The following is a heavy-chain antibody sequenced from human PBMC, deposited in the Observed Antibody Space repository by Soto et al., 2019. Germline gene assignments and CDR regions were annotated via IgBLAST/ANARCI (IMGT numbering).Heavy chain of an antibody. D-gene: IGHD6-19*01. CDR3: ARSREQWLVDAFDI. V-gene: IGHV4-34*01. Sequence: SETLSLTCVVYGGSLTGYYCSWRRQPPGRGLEWIGEINPTGSPKYNPSLMSRVTISVDTSKNQFSMKLSSVTAADTAVFYCARSREQWLVDAFDIWGQGTMVTVSS. CDR1: GGSLTGYY. J-gene: IGHJ3*02. CDR2: INPTGSP.